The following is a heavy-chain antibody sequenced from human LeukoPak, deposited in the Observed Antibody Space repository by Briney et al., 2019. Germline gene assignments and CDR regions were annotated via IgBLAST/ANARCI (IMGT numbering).Heavy chain of an antibody. J-gene: IGHJ6*03. Sequence: TGGSLRLSCAASGFTFSSYSMNWVRQAPGKGLEWIGEINHSGSTNYNPSLKSRVTISVDTSKNQFSLKLSSVTAADTAVYYCARDDVGYSYPTGYYYYMDVWGKGTTVTVSS. D-gene: IGHD5-18*01. CDR3: ARDDVGYSYPTGYYYYMDV. V-gene: IGHV4-34*01. CDR1: GFTFSSYS. CDR2: INHSGST.